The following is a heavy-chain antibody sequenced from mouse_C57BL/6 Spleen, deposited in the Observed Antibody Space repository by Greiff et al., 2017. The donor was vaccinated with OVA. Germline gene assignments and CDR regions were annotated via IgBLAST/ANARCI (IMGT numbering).Heavy chain of an antibody. D-gene: IGHD1-1*02. V-gene: IGHV1-26*01. CDR2: INPNNGGT. Sequence: EVQLQQSGPELVKPGASVKISCKASGYTFTDYYMNWVKQSHGKSLEWIGDINPNNGGTSYNQKFKGKATLTVDKSSSTAYMELRSLTSEDSAVYYCARGGEGGLYYFDYWGQGTTLTVSS. CDR3: ARGGEGGLYYFDY. CDR1: GYTFTDYY. J-gene: IGHJ2*01.